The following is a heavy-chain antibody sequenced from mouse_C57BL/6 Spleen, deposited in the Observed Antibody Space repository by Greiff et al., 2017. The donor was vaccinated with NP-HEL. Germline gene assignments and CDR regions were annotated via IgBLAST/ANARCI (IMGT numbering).Heavy chain of an antibody. J-gene: IGHJ3*01. V-gene: IGHV5-9-1*02. CDR3: TRDPLGPFAY. CDR2: ISSGGDYI. CDR1: GFTFSSYA. D-gene: IGHD4-1*01. Sequence: EVQVVESGEGLVKPGGSLKLSCAASGFTFSSYAMSWVRQTPEKRLEWVAYISSGGDYIYYADTVKGRFTISRDNARNTLYLQMSSLKSEDTAMYYCTRDPLGPFAYWGQGTLVTVSA.